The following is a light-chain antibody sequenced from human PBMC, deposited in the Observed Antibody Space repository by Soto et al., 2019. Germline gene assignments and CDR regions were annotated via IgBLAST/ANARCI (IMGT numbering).Light chain of an antibody. CDR3: QQANSFPLT. V-gene: IGKV1-5*03. CDR1: QTISSW. CDR2: KAS. J-gene: IGKJ4*01. Sequence: DIQMTQSPSTLSGSVGDRVTITCRASQTISSWLAWYQQKPGKAPKLLIYKASTLKSGVPSRFSGSGSGTEFTLTISSLQPDDFATYYCQQANSFPLTVGGGTKVDI.